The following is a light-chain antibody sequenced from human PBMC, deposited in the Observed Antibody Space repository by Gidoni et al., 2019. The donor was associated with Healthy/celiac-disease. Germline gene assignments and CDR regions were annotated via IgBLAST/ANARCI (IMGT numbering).Light chain of an antibody. CDR3: QQLNSYLF. V-gene: IGKV1-9*01. Sequence: DIQLTQSPSFLSASVGDRVTITCRASQGISSYLAWYQQKPGKAPKLLIYAASTLQSGVPSRFSGSGSGTEFTLTISSLQPEDFATDYCQQLNSYLFFGPGTKVDIK. CDR2: AAS. CDR1: QGISSY. J-gene: IGKJ3*01.